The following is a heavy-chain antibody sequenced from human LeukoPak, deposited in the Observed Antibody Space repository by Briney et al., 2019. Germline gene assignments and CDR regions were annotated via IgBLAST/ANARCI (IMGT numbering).Heavy chain of an antibody. CDR2: IHPEGNEK. J-gene: IGHJ4*02. V-gene: IGHV3-7*04. CDR1: GFTFSNFW. CDR3: ARGDDFSGDH. D-gene: IGHD1-1*01. Sequence: GGSLRLSCATSGFTFSNFWMSWVRQAPGRGLEWVASIHPEGNEKYHVESVKGRFTISRDNTRDLLFLQMNGLRVEDTAVYYCARGDDFSGDHWGQGTLVTVSS.